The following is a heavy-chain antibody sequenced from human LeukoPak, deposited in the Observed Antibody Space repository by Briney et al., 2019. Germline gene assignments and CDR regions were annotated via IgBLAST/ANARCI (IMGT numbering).Heavy chain of an antibody. D-gene: IGHD3-10*01. V-gene: IGHV4-61*02. CDR1: GGSISSGSYY. Sequence: SETLSLTCTVSGGSISSGSYYWSWLRQPAGKGLEWIGRIYTSGSTNYNPSLKSRVTISVDTSKNQFSLKLSSVTAADTAAYYCARVGGSGSYEYFQHWGQGTLVTVSS. CDR2: IYTSGST. J-gene: IGHJ1*01. CDR3: ARVGGSGSYEYFQH.